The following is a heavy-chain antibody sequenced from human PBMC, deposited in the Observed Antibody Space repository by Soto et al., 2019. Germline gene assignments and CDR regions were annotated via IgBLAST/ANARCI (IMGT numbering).Heavy chain of an antibody. CDR3: TTQTYSGSTSAFDI. CDR1: GFTFSNAW. J-gene: IGHJ3*02. CDR2: IKSKTDGGTT. D-gene: IGHD5-12*01. V-gene: IGHV3-15*01. Sequence: GSLRLSCAASGFTFSNAWMSWVRQAPGKGLEWVGRIKSKTDGGTTDYAAPVKGRFTISRDDSKNTLYLQMNSLKTEDTAVYYCTTQTYSGSTSAFDIWGQGTMVTVSS.